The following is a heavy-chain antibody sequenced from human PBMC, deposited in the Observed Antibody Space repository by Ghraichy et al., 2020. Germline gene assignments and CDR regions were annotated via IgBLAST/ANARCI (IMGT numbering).Heavy chain of an antibody. V-gene: IGHV3-7*03. D-gene: IGHD2-15*01. CDR1: GFTFSSYW. Sequence: GESLNISCAASGFTFSSYWMTWVRQAPGKGLEWVANINQDGSEKYYVDSVKGRFTISRDNAKNSLYLQMNSLSPEDTAVYYCARDTGFVARLYWGQGTLVTVSS. J-gene: IGHJ4*02. CDR2: INQDGSEK. CDR3: ARDTGFVARLY.